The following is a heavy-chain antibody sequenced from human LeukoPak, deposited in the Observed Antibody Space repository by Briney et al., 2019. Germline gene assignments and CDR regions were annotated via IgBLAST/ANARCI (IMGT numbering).Heavy chain of an antibody. CDR2: IYYSGST. CDR3: ARGHGYSYGYDYYYYGMDV. V-gene: IGHV4-59*01. CDR1: GGSISSYY. Sequence: SETLSLTCTVSGGSISSYYWSWIRQPPGKGLEWIGYIYYSGSTNYNPSLKSRVTISVDTSKNQFSLKLSSVTAADTAVYYCARGHGYSYGYDYYYYGMDVWGQGTTVTVSS. D-gene: IGHD5-18*01. J-gene: IGHJ6*02.